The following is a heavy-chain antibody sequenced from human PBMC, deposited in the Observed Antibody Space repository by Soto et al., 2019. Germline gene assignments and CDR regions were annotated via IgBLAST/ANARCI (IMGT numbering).Heavy chain of an antibody. J-gene: IGHJ4*02. D-gene: IGHD1-1*01. Sequence: PSETLSLTCAVHGASFSGYFWSWIRQPPGKGLEWIGEINQSGSTNYNPSLKSRLTVSLDTSKTQFSLKLTAVTAADTAVYYCATYYSNWTTHYFDNWGQGTLVTVYS. CDR3: ATYYSNWTTHYFDN. V-gene: IGHV4-34*01. CDR1: GASFSGYF. CDR2: INQSGST.